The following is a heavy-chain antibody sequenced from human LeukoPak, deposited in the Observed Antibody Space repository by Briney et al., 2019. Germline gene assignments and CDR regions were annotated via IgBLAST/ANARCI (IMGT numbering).Heavy chain of an antibody. J-gene: IGHJ4*02. D-gene: IGHD5-24*01. CDR1: GSTFSSYG. Sequence: SGGSLRLSCAASGSTFSSYGMHWVRQAPGKGLEWVAVISYDGSTQYYADSVKGRFTISRDNSNNTLSLQMNSLKAEDTAVYYCAKGRMKATIMISFDYWGRGTLVTVSS. V-gene: IGHV3-30*18. CDR2: ISYDGSTQ. CDR3: AKGRMKATIMISFDY.